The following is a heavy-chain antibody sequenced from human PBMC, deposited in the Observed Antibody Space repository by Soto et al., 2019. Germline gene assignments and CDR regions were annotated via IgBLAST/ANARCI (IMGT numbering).Heavy chain of an antibody. CDR2: VGGSTSYT. CDR3: ARSQAQITTYYFYMDV. Sequence: EVQLVESGGGLVKPGGSLRLSCAASGFTFSSYSMSWVRQAPGKGLEWVSSVGGSTSYTYYADSVKGRFTISRDNAKNSPYLQMNSLRAEDTAVYYCARSQAQITTYYFYMDVWGKGATVTVSS. V-gene: IGHV3-21*06. CDR1: GFTFSSYS. J-gene: IGHJ6*03. D-gene: IGHD3-22*01.